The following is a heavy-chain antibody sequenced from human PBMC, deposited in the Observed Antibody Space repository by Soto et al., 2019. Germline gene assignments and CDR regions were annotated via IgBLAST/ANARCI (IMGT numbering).Heavy chain of an antibody. V-gene: IGHV1-24*01. CDR2: FDPEDGET. Sequence: GASGKVSCKVSGYTLTEISMQWVRQAPGKGLEWMGGFDPEDGETIYAQKFQGRVTMTEDTSTDTAYMELSSLRSEDTAVYYCATDLGQVATMFYWGQGTLVTVSS. D-gene: IGHD5-12*01. CDR1: GYTLTEIS. J-gene: IGHJ4*02. CDR3: ATDLGQVATMFY.